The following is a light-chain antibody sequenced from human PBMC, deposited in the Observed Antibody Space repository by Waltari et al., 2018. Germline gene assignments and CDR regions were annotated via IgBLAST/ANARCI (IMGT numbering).Light chain of an antibody. J-gene: IGLJ3*02. CDR1: SSNIGTNY. Sequence: QSVLTQPPSASGTPGQRVTISCSGGSSNIGTNYVYWYQQLPGTAPKLPLYRNDQRPAGVPDRFSGSTSGTSASLVISGRRSEDEAHYICAAWDGSLKAWVFGGGTKLTVL. CDR2: RND. V-gene: IGLV1-47*01. CDR3: AAWDGSLKAWV.